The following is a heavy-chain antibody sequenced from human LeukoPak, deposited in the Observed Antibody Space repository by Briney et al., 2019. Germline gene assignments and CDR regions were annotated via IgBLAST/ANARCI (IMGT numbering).Heavy chain of an antibody. V-gene: IGHV4-59*01. J-gene: IGHJ2*01. D-gene: IGHD3-10*01. CDR2: IYYSGST. Sequence: SETLSLTCTVSGGSISSYYWSWIRQPPGKGLEWIGYIYYSGSTNYNPSLKSRVTISVDTSKNQFSLKLSSVTAADTAVYYCARNYGSGSYYSYWYFDLWGRGTLVTVSS. CDR1: GGSISSYY. CDR3: ARNYGSGSYYSYWYFDL.